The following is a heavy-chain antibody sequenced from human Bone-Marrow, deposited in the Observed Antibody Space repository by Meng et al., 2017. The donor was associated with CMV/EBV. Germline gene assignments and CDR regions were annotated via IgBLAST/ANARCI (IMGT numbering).Heavy chain of an antibody. V-gene: IGHV3-49*04. CDR1: GFTFGDYA. CDR2: IRSETYGATT. CDR3: TRDLMDV. Sequence: GESLKISCTVSGFTFGDYAMSWVRQAPGKGLEWVGFIRSETYGATTEYAASVKGRCTISRDDSKSIAYLQMNSLKIEDTALYYCTRDLMDVWGQGTTVTGSS. J-gene: IGHJ6*01.